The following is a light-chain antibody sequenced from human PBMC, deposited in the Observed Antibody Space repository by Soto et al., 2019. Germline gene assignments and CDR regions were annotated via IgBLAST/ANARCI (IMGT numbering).Light chain of an antibody. V-gene: IGKV1-39*01. J-gene: IGKJ2*01. CDR2: AAS. CDR3: QQSDSILYT. Sequence: EIQMTQSPSSLSASVGDRVTITCRASQSIGTGLSWYQQKPQKAPKLLIYAASSVQSGVPSRFSGSGSGTDFTLTISSLQPEDFATYYCQQSDSILYTFGQGTKVDIK. CDR1: QSIGTG.